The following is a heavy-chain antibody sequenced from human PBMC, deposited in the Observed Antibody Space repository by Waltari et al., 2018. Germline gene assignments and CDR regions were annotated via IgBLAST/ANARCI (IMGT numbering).Heavy chain of an antibody. CDR2: IILILNMV. J-gene: IGHJ3*01. Sequence: QVQLVQSGAEVKKPGSSVKVSCEAHGGDFITYSINWVRQAPGQGFEWLGGIILILNMVKYAHRWQGRITINADKTTATTYMEMSNLRSDDTAMYYCVRGGESGNSPLWGQGTMVTVSS. D-gene: IGHD1-7*01. CDR1: GGDFITYS. CDR3: VRGGESGNSPL. V-gene: IGHV1-69*10.